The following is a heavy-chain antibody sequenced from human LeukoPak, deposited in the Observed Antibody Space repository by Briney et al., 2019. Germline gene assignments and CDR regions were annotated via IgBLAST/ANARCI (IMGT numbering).Heavy chain of an antibody. D-gene: IGHD4-17*01. CDR2: IYSSGST. CDR3: ARFPVTLRGFDY. Sequence: SETLSLTCTVSGGSISSYYWSWIRQPPGKGLEWIGYIYSSGSTSYNPSLKSRVTMSIDTSKNQFSLKVKSVTAADTAVYYCARFPVTLRGFDYWGQGTLVTVSP. J-gene: IGHJ4*02. CDR1: GGSISSYY. V-gene: IGHV4-59*01.